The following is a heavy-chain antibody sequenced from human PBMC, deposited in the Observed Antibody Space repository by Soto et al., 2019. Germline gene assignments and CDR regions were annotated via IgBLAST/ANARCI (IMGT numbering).Heavy chain of an antibody. D-gene: IGHD3-22*01. Sequence: EVQLLESGGGLVQPGGSLRLSCAASGFTFSSYAMSWVRQAPGKGLEWVSAISGSGGSTYYADSVKGRFTISRDNSKNTLYLQMNSLRAEDTAVYYCARPDYDSSGYYYYFDYWGQGTLVTVSS. J-gene: IGHJ4*02. CDR3: ARPDYDSSGYYYYFDY. CDR2: ISGSGGST. CDR1: GFTFSSYA. V-gene: IGHV3-23*01.